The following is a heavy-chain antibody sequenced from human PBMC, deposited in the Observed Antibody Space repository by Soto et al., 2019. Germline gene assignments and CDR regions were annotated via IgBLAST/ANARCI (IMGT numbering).Heavy chain of an antibody. Sequence: QMQLQEWGPGLVKPSETLSLTCTVSGGSVSSGTSYWSWIRQPPGKGLEWIGHIYYRGTTSYNPSLKSRVTISVDTSKTRFSLKVTSVTAADTAVYYCARAIDDYNYGFDYWGQGTLVTVSS. D-gene: IGHD4-4*01. CDR2: IYYRGTT. J-gene: IGHJ4*02. CDR1: GGSVSSGTSY. CDR3: ARAIDDYNYGFDY. V-gene: IGHV4-61*03.